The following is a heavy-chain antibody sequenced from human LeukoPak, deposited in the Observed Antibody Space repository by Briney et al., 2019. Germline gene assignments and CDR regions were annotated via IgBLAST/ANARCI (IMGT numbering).Heavy chain of an antibody. Sequence: GESLQISCKGSGYRLTNYCIGGVRQMAGQGLEWIGIIYPGDSDTRYSPSFQGQVTISADKSISTAYLQWSSLKASDTAIYYCARRDTGFEFFDSWGQGTLVTVSS. J-gene: IGHJ4*02. CDR1: GYRLTNYC. D-gene: IGHD5-12*01. CDR2: IYPGDSDT. CDR3: ARRDTGFEFFDS. V-gene: IGHV5-51*01.